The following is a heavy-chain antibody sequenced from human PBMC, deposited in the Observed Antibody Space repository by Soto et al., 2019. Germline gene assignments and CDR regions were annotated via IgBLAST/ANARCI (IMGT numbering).Heavy chain of an antibody. CDR2: IYYSGST. D-gene: IGHD3-10*01. Sequence: QVQLQESGPGLVKPSQTLSLTCTVSGGSISSGGYYWSWIRQHPGKGLEWIGYIYYSGSTYYNPSLKGRVTISVDTSKNQFSLKLSSVTAADTAVYYCARERRITMVRGVTVFDYWGQGTLVTVSS. V-gene: IGHV4-31*03. J-gene: IGHJ4*02. CDR3: ARERRITMVRGVTVFDY. CDR1: GGSISSGGYY.